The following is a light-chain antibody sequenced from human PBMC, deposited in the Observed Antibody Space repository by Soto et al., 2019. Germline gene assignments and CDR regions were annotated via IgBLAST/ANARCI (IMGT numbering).Light chain of an antibody. Sequence: DSVLRKSPCNLSLSPGNRATLSCRASQSVSSSYLAWYQQKPGQAPRLLIYGASSRATGIPDRFSGSGSGTDFTLTIISLQPEDFATYYCQQSYSTPLTFCQGTIVDI. CDR2: GAS. CDR3: QQSYSTPLT. CDR1: QSVSSSY. V-gene: IGKV3-20*01. J-gene: IGKJ1*01.